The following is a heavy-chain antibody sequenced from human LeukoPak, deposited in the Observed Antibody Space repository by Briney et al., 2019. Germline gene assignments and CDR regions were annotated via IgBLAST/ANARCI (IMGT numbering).Heavy chain of an antibody. CDR2: IYYSGST. CDR1: AGSISSSSYY. CDR3: ARRYCSGGSCYSYYFDY. Sequence: PSETLSLTCTVSAGSISSSSYYWGWIRQPPGKGLEWIGSIYYSGSTYCNPSLKSRVTISVETSKNQISLKLRSVTAADTAVYYCARRYCSGGSCYSYYFDYWGQGTLVTVSS. J-gene: IGHJ4*02. D-gene: IGHD2-15*01. V-gene: IGHV4-39*01.